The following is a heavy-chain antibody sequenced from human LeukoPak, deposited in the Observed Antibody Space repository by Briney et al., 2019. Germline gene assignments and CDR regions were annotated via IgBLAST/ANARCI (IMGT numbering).Heavy chain of an antibody. CDR2: IYTSRTYI. J-gene: IGHJ4*02. D-gene: IGHD6-19*01. CDR3: ARDTRVAGSTPFDY. Sequence: GGALRLSCAASVFTFSIYNMNGVRQAPGKGREWGSSIYTSRTYIYYADLVRGLFNISIDNAKKSLYLQMSSLRAGDTAVYYCARDTRVAGSTPFDYWGQGTLLTVSS. V-gene: IGHV3-21*01. CDR1: VFTFSIYN.